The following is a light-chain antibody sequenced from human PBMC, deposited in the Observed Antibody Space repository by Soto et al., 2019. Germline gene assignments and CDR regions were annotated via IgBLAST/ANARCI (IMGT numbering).Light chain of an antibody. V-gene: IGKV1-5*01. Sequence: DIQMTQSPSTLSASVGDRVTITCRASQSISSWLAWYQQKPGKAPKLLIHEASRLESGVPSRFSGSESGTEFTLTLSGLHAEDSATYYCQQYINFPLTFGGGTKVEIK. CDR1: QSISSW. CDR2: EAS. J-gene: IGKJ4*01. CDR3: QQYINFPLT.